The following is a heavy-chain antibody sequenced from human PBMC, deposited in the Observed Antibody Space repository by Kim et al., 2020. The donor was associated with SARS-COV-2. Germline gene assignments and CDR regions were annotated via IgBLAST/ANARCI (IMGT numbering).Heavy chain of an antibody. CDR3: ARDQGLSWWYISSWYYYYYGMDV. CDR2: IHYSWST. V-gene: IGHV4-59*01. J-gene: IGHJ6*02. Sequence: SETLSLTCTVAGGSISSYYWSWIRQPPWKGLECIGDIHYSWSTNYNPSLKSRVTITVDTSKNQFSLKLSSVTAADTAVYYCARDQGLSWWYISSWYYYYYGMDVWGQGTTVTVSS. D-gene: IGHD6-13*01. CDR1: GGSISSYY.